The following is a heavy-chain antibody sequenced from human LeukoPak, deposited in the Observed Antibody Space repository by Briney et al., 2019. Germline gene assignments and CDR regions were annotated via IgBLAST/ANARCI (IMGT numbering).Heavy chain of an antibody. CDR1: GFTFDSYE. J-gene: IGHJ4*02. Sequence: GGSLRLSCAASGFTFDSYEFNWVRQAPGKGLEWVSYISRSGDAIYYAPSVRGRFTMSRDNAKSSLFLQMNSLRAEDTAVYYCAREEATSGGDCYDYWGQGTLGTVSS. CDR3: AREEATSGGDCYDY. D-gene: IGHD2-15*01. CDR2: ISRSGDAI. V-gene: IGHV3-48*03.